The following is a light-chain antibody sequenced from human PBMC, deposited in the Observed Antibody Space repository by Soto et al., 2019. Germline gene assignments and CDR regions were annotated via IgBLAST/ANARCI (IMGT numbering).Light chain of an antibody. J-gene: IGKJ1*01. V-gene: IGKV1-5*03. CDR1: QSISSW. CDR3: QQYHTWWT. CDR2: KAS. Sequence: DIQMTQSPSTLSASVGDRVTITCRASQSISSWLAWYQQKPGKAPKILIYKASSLESGVPLRFSGSGSGTEFTLTISSLQPDDFATYYCQQYHTWWTFGQGTKVEI.